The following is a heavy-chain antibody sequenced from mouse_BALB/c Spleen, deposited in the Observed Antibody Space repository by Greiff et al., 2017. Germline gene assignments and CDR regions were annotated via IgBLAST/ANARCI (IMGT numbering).Heavy chain of an antibody. CDR3: AEVRRGGFDY. CDR1: GYSITSDYA. D-gene: IGHD2-14*01. J-gene: IGHJ2*01. CDR2: ISYSGST. V-gene: IGHV3-2*02. Sequence: EVMLVESGPGLVKPSQSLSLTCTVTGYSITSDYAWNWIRQFPGNKLEWMGYISYSGSTSYNPSLKSRISITRDTSKNQFFLQLNSVTTEDTATYYCAEVRRGGFDYWGQGTTLTVSS.